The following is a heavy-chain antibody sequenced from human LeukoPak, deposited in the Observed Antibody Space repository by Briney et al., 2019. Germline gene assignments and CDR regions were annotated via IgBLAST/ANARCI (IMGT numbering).Heavy chain of an antibody. CDR1: GFTFADYG. J-gene: IGHJ4*02. Sequence: GRSLRPSCAPSGFTFADYGMSWVGRSPGKGLEWVSGINWNGGSTGYADSVKGRFTIYRDKAKSSLYLQMNSLRAEHTALYYCARGYCSSTSCYFDYCGQGTLVTVSS. D-gene: IGHD2-2*01. CDR3: ARGYCSSTSCYFDY. V-gene: IGHV3-20*04. CDR2: INWNGGST.